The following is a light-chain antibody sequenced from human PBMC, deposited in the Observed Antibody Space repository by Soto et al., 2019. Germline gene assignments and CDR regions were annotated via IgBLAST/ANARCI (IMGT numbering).Light chain of an antibody. V-gene: IGKV3-11*01. CDR3: QQRSSGVT. J-gene: IGKJ5*01. Sequence: EIVLTQSPATLSLSPGERATLSCRASESISTYLGWYQQKPGQAPRPLIYDASNRATGIPARFSGSGSGTDLTLTISSLEPEDSAVYFCQQRSSGVTFGQGTRLEIK. CDR2: DAS. CDR1: ESISTY.